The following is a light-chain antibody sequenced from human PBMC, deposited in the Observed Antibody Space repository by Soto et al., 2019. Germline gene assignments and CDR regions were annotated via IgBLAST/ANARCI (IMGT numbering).Light chain of an antibody. CDR1: QSISSW. CDR2: KAS. V-gene: IGKV1-5*03. J-gene: IGKJ2*01. CDR3: QQYETYYT. Sequence: DIQMTQSPSTLSASVGDRVTITCRASQSISSWLAWYQQKPGKAPKVLIYKASSLESGVPSRFSGSGSGTDFTLTTSSLQPDDFATYYCQQYETYYTFGQGTKLEIK.